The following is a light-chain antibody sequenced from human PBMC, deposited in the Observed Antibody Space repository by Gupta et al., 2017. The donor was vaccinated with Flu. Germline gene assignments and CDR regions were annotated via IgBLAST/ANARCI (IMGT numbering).Light chain of an antibody. CDR2: SSD. CDR3: AAWDDSLNVYL. V-gene: IGLV1-44*01. Sequence: QSVLTHPPSASGPPGERVTISCSGSRSNIGVNSVNWYQQLPGASPKLLIFSSDQRPSGAPDQFSGSKSGTSAFLAISGLQSEDEADYYCAAWDDSLNVYLFGTGTKVTVL. J-gene: IGLJ1*01. CDR1: RSNIGVNS.